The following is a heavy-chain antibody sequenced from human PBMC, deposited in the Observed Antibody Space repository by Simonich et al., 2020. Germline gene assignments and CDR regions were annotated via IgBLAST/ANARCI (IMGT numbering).Heavy chain of an antibody. J-gene: IGHJ6*02. Sequence: QVQLQESGPGLVKPSETLSLTCAVSGYSISSGYYWGWTRQPPGKGPEWIGSIYHRWRPYYNPSLKSRVTISVDTSKNQFSLKLSSVTAADTAVYYCARVGYSNYYYYGMDVWGQGTTVTVSS. V-gene: IGHV4-38-2*01. D-gene: IGHD6-13*01. CDR1: GYSISSGYY. CDR2: IYHRWRP. CDR3: ARVGYSNYYYYGMDV.